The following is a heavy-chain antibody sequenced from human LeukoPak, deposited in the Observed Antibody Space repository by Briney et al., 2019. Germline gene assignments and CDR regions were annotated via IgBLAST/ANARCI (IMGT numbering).Heavy chain of an antibody. J-gene: IGHJ4*02. CDR3: ARQNIAAAVTWDY. D-gene: IGHD6-13*01. CDR1: GFTFSNYA. Sequence: PGGSLRLSCAAFGFTFSNYAMHWVRQAPGKGLEWVAVISYDESNKYYADSVKGRFTISRDNSKNTLYLQMNSLRAEDTAVYYCARQNIAAAVTWDYWGQGTLVTVSS. V-gene: IGHV3-30*04. CDR2: ISYDESNK.